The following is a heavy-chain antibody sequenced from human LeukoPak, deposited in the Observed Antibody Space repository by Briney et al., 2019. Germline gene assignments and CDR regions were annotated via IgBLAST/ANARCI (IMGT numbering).Heavy chain of an antibody. CDR3: ARSLTAAGSDRGAAGYKKNNWFDP. CDR2: INHSGST. Sequence: PSETLSLTCAVYGGSFSGYNWSWLRQPPGKGLEWMGEINHSGSTNYNPSLKSRVTISVDTSKNQFSLKLTSVTAADTAVYYCARSLTAAGSDRGAAGYKKNNWFDPWGQGTLVTVSS. V-gene: IGHV4-34*01. D-gene: IGHD6-13*01. J-gene: IGHJ5*02. CDR1: GGSFSGYN.